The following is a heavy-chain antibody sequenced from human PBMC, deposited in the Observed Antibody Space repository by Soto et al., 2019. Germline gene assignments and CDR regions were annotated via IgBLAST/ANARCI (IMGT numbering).Heavy chain of an antibody. CDR3: ARERFGPRGDV. J-gene: IGHJ6*02. CDR2: IYYSGST. Sequence: PSETLSLTCTVSGGSISNGGYYWSWIRQHPGKGLEWIGYIYYSGSTYYNPSLKSRVTISVDTSKNQFSLKLSSLTAADTAVYYCARERFGPRGDVWGQGTTVTVSS. CDR1: GGSISNGGYY. V-gene: IGHV4-31*03. D-gene: IGHD3-10*01.